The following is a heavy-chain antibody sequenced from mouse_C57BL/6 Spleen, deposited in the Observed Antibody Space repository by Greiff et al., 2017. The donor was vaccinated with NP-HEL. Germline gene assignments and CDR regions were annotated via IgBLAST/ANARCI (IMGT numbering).Heavy chain of an antibody. CDR2: IRNKANGYTT. Sequence: EVQRVESGGGLVQPGGSLSLSCAASGFTFTDYYMSWVRQPPGKALEWLGFIRNKANGYTTEYSASVKGRFTISRDNSQSILYLQMNALRAEDSATYYCARSITTVVPYFDYWGQGTTLTVSS. CDR3: ARSITTVVPYFDY. V-gene: IGHV7-3*01. J-gene: IGHJ2*01. D-gene: IGHD1-1*01. CDR1: GFTFTDYY.